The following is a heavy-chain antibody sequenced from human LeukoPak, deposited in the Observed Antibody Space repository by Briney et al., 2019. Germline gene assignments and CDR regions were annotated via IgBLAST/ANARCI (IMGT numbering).Heavy chain of an antibody. V-gene: IGHV1-2*02. J-gene: IGHJ5*02. D-gene: IGHD2-2*01. CDR1: GYTFTGYY. Sequence: GASVKVSCKASGYTFTGYYMHWVRQAPGQRLEWMGWINPNSGGTNYAQKFQGRVIMTRDTSISTAYMELSRLRSDDTAVYYCAREGYCSSTSCYGWFDPWGQGTLVTVSS. CDR2: INPNSGGT. CDR3: AREGYCSSTSCYGWFDP.